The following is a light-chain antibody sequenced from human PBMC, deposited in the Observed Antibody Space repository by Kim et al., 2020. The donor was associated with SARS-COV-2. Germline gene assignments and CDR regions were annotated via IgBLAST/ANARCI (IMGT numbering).Light chain of an antibody. CDR1: QGINNW. CDR3: QQAKSLPIS. Sequence: DIQMTQSPSSVSASVGDRVTITCRASQGINNWLAWYQQKPGKAPKYLISAASSLQSGVPSWFSVSGSGTDFTLTISGLQPEDAATCYCQQAKSLPISFSRGTRLEIK. CDR2: AAS. J-gene: IGKJ5*01. V-gene: IGKV1-12*01.